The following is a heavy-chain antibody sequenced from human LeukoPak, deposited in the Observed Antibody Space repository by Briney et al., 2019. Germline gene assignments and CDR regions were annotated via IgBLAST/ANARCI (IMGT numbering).Heavy chain of an antibody. V-gene: IGHV1-69*04. D-gene: IGHD2-21*01. CDR2: MIPILGIA. CDR3: PRESPAVILLDY. J-gene: IGHJ4*02. CDR1: RGAFTIYV. Sequence: SVSLSCTASRGAFTIYVISWVRQAAGQGLEWMGGMIPILGIAKYAQNFPGRVTITSDKSTRTANTQLRSLRSPETAGSYSPRESPAVILLDYWRQGTLVSVLS.